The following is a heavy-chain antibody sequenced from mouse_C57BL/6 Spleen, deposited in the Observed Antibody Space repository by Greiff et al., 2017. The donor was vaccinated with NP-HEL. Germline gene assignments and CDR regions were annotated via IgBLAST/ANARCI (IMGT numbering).Heavy chain of an antibody. J-gene: IGHJ1*03. CDR2: IDPETGGT. CDR3: TRSLRYWYFDV. V-gene: IGHV1-15*01. D-gene: IGHD1-1*01. CDR1: GYTFTDYE. Sequence: QVQLKQSGAELVRPGASVTLSCKASGYTFTDYEMHWVKQTPVHGLEWIGAIDPETGGTAYNQKFKGKAILTADKSSITAYMELRSLTSDDSAVYYCTRSLRYWYFDVWGTGTTVTVSS.